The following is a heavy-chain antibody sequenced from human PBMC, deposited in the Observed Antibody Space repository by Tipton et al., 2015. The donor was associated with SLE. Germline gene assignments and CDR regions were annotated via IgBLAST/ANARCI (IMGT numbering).Heavy chain of an antibody. J-gene: IGHJ5*02. Sequence: TLSLTCTVSGGSISSGSYYWSWIRQPPGKGLEWIGEINHSGSTNYNPSLKSRVTISVDTSKNQFSLKLDSVTAADTAVYYCARGEGYCGSGSYQGWFDPWGQGTLVTVSS. CDR3: ARGEGYCGSGSYQGWFDP. D-gene: IGHD3-10*01. CDR1: GGSISSGSYY. CDR2: INHSGST. V-gene: IGHV4-39*07.